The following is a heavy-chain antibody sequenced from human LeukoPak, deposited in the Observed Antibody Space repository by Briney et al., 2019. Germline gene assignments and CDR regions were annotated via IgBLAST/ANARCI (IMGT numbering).Heavy chain of an antibody. J-gene: IGHJ3*02. V-gene: IGHV3-53*01. CDR1: GFTFSSYE. D-gene: IGHD2-15*01. Sequence: PGGSLRLSCAASGFTFSSYEMNWVRQAPGKGLEWVSVIYSGGSTYYADSVKGRFTISRDNSKNTLYLQMNSLRAEDTAVYYCARVRIGFDIWGQGTMVTVSS. CDR3: ARVRIGFDI. CDR2: IYSGGST.